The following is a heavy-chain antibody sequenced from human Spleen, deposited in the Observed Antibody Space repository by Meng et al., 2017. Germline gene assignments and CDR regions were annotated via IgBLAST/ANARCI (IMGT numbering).Heavy chain of an antibody. CDR3: AGGGSQWSKFDY. D-gene: IGHD2-15*01. CDR1: GYTFTSYG. CDR2: ISAYNGNT. Sequence: ASVKVSCKASGYTFTSYGISWVRQAPGQGLEWMGWISAYNGNTNFAQKLQGRVTMTTDTSTSTFYMELRSLRSDDTAVYYCAGGGSQWSKFDYWGQGSLVTVSS. J-gene: IGHJ4*02. V-gene: IGHV1-18*01.